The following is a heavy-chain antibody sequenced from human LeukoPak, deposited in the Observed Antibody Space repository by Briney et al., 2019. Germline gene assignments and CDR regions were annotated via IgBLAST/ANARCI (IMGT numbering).Heavy chain of an antibody. V-gene: IGHV3-30-3*01. Sequence: GGSLRLSCAASGFTFSSYAMHWVRQAPGKGLEWVAVISYDGSNKYYADSVKGRFTISRGNSKNTLYLQMNSLRAEDTAVYYCASHGRATNDYWGQGTLVTVSS. J-gene: IGHJ4*02. CDR2: ISYDGSNK. CDR3: ASHGRATNDY. CDR1: GFTFSSYA. D-gene: IGHD5-24*01.